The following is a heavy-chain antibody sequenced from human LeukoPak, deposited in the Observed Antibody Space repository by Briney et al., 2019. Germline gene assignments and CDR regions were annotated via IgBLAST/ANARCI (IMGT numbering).Heavy chain of an antibody. J-gene: IGHJ4*02. D-gene: IGHD3-22*01. Sequence: QPGGSLRLSCAASGFTFSSFAMSWVRQAPGKGLEWVSVITGSGGSTFYADSVKGRFTISRDNSKNTLYLQMNSLRAEDTAVYYCARVRRDYDSSGSSTYYFDYWGQGTLVTVSS. CDR1: GFTFSSFA. V-gene: IGHV3-23*01. CDR2: ITGSGGST. CDR3: ARVRRDYDSSGSSTYYFDY.